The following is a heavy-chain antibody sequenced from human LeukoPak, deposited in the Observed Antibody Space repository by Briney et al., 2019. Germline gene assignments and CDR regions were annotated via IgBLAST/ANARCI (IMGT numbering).Heavy chain of an antibody. J-gene: IGHJ4*02. D-gene: IGHD4-17*01. CDR3: ANLPQATVTTALDY. CDR1: GFTFTTYW. Sequence: PGGSLRLSCAASGFTFTTYWMHWVRQAPGKGLEWVAVISYDGSNKYYADSVKGRFTISRDNSKNTLYLQMNSLRAEDTAVYYCANLPQATVTTALDYWGQGTLVTVSS. V-gene: IGHV3-30*18. CDR2: ISYDGSNK.